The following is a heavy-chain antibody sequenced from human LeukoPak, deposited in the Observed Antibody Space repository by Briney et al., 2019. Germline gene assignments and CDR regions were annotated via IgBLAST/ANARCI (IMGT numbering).Heavy chain of an antibody. V-gene: IGHV3-21*04. CDR3: AKDLRLRYFTS. CDR1: GFTFSSYW. CDR2: ISSSSSYI. J-gene: IGHJ5*02. Sequence: PGGSLRLSCAASGFTFSSYWMSWVRQAPGKGLEWVSSISSSSSYIFYADSVKGRFTMSRDNAKNSLFLQMNSLRAEDTAVYHCAKDLRLRYFTSWGQGTLVTVSS. D-gene: IGHD3-9*01.